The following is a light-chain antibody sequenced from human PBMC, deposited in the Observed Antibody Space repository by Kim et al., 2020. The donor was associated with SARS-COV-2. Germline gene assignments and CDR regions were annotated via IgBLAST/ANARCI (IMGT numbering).Light chain of an antibody. CDR1: KLGDKY. Sequence: SYELTQPPSVSVSPGQTASITCSGDKLGDKYACWYQQKTGQSPVLVMYQDNKRPSGIPERFSGSNSGNTATLTISGTQAMDEADYYCQAWDSSTWVFGGG. CDR3: QAWDSSTWV. CDR2: QDN. J-gene: IGLJ2*01. V-gene: IGLV3-1*01.